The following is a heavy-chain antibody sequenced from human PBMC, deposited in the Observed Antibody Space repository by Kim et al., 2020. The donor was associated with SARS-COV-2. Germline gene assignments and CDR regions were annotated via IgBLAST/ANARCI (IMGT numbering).Heavy chain of an antibody. J-gene: IGHJ6*02. Sequence: QKLQGRFTLTRDTSTSTVYMELRSLRSEDTAVYYCARDRDLIVATSRGLDVWGQGTMVTVSS. V-gene: IGHV1-46*01. CDR3: ARDRDLIVATSRGLDV. D-gene: IGHD5-12*01.